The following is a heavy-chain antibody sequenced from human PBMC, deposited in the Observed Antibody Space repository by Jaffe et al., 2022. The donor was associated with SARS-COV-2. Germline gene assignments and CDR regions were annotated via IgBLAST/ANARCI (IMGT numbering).Heavy chain of an antibody. Sequence: EVQLVESGGGLVQPGRSLRLSCAASGFTFDDYAMHWVRQAPGKGLEWVSGISWNSGSIGYADSVKGRFTISRDNAKNSLYLQMNSLRAEDTALYYCAKPGKIITTHWYFDLWGRGTLVTVSS. V-gene: IGHV3-9*01. CDR2: ISWNSGSI. D-gene: IGHD1-20*01. J-gene: IGHJ2*01. CDR3: AKPGKIITTHWYFDL. CDR1: GFTFDDYA.